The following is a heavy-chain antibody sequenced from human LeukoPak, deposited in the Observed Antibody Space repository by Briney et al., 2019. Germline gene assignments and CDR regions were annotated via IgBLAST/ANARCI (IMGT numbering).Heavy chain of an antibody. CDR1: GGSIRGYY. D-gene: IGHD3-10*01. CDR3: ARVFDSGSQAYFYYMDV. Sequence: TSETLSLTCNVSGGSIRGYYWSWIRQPPGKGLEWIGYIYSSGSTNYNPSLKSRVTMSVDTSKNQFSLKVSSVTAADTAVYYCARVFDSGSQAYFYYMDVWGKGTTVTIFS. V-gene: IGHV4-59*01. CDR2: IYSSGST. J-gene: IGHJ6*03.